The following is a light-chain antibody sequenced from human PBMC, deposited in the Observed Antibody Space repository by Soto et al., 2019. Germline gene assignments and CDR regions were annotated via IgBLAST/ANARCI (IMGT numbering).Light chain of an antibody. V-gene: IGLV7-43*01. CDR2: STS. CDR3: SSYTSSSTRV. J-gene: IGLJ2*01. CDR1: TGAVTSGHF. Sequence: QAVVTQEPSLTVSPGGTVTLTCASSTGAVTSGHFPNWVQQKPGQVPKSLIYSTSDKHSWTPARFSGSLLGGKAALTLSSVQPEDEADYYCSSYTSSSTRVFGGGTKVTVL.